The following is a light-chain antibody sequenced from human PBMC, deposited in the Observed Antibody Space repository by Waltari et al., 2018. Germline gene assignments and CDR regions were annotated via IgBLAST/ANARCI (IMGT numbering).Light chain of an antibody. CDR2: WAA. CDR1: QSVFSSSNDKNY. V-gene: IGKV4-1*01. Sequence: DIVMTQSPASLAVSLGERAPITCKSSQSVFSSSNDKNYLNWYQQKPGQPPMLLIYWAATRESGVPDRLRGSGSGTDCTLTIASLQAEDAAVYYRQQYYRTPQTFGQGTKVEVK. CDR3: QQYYRTPQT. J-gene: IGKJ1*01.